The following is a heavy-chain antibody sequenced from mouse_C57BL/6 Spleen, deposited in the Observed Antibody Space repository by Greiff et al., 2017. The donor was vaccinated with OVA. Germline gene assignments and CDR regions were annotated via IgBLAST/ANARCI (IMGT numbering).Heavy chain of an antibody. J-gene: IGHJ4*01. D-gene: IGHD3-1*01. CDR3: AMGYYYAMDY. Sequence: QVQLQQSGAELVRPGASVTLSCKASGYTFTDYEMHWVKQTPVHGLEWIGAIDPETGGTAYNQKFKGKATLTVDKSSSTAYMQLSSLTSEDSAVYYCAMGYYYAMDYWGQGTSVTVSS. V-gene: IGHV1-15*01. CDR1: GYTFTDYE. CDR2: IDPETGGT.